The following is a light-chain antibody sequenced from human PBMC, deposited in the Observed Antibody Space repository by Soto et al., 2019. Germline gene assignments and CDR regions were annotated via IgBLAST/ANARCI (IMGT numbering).Light chain of an antibody. CDR2: DAS. CDR1: QSVSSY. CDR3: QQRSNWPPALT. J-gene: IGKJ4*01. V-gene: IGKV3-11*01. Sequence: EIVLTQSPATLSLSPGERATLSCRASQSVSSYLAWYQQKPGQAPRLLSYDASNRATGIPARFSGSGSGTDLTRTSSSLEPEDCAVYYCQQRSNWPPALTAGGETKVEIK.